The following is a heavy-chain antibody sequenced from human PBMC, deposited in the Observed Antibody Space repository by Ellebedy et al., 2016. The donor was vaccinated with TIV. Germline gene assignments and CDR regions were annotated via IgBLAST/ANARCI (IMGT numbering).Heavy chain of an antibody. CDR2: SSRRSSPI. J-gene: IGHJ4*02. CDR3: ARPIGVWGTYRKASFDY. Sequence: GESLKISCAAPGFTNSGFEFNWVRQAPGKGLEWSAFSSRRSSPIYYADSVKGRFTVSRDNAKDSLFLQMDSLSAEDTAVYYCARPIGVWGTYRKASFDYWGQGTLVTVSS. CDR1: GFTNSGFE. V-gene: IGHV3-48*03. D-gene: IGHD3-16*02.